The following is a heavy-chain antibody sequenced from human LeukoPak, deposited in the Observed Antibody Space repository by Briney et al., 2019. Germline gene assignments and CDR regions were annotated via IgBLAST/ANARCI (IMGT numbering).Heavy chain of an antibody. CDR3: ALNKKRDCSNINCYLFDY. V-gene: IGHV3-30*02. J-gene: IGHJ4*02. D-gene: IGHD2-2*01. CDR2: IRYNGITK. Sequence: GGSLRLSCGASGFIFSYYGMHWVRQAPGKGLEWVAFIRYNGITKYYVESVKGRFTISRDNSENTLYLQMNSLRAEDTAVYYCALNKKRDCSNINCYLFDYWGQGTLVTVSS. CDR1: GFIFSYYG.